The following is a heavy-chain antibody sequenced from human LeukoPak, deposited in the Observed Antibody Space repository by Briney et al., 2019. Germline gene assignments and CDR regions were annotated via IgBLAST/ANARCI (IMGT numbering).Heavy chain of an antibody. J-gene: IGHJ4*02. D-gene: IGHD5-12*01. CDR3: ARTSGYDSPDY. Sequence: KTSETLSLTCTVSGRSISSYYWSWIRQPPGKGLEWIGYIYYSGSTNYNPSLKSRVTISVDTSKNQFSLKLSSVTAADTAVYYCARTSGYDSPDYWGQGTLVTVSS. V-gene: IGHV4-59*01. CDR1: GRSISSYY. CDR2: IYYSGST.